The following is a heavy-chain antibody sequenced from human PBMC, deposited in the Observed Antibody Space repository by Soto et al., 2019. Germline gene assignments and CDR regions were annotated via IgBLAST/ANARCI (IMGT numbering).Heavy chain of an antibody. CDR3: ARAAAICMNDY. Sequence: QVQLVQSGAEVKKPGASVTVSCKASGYTFTSYGISWVRQAPGQGLAWMGGISAYNGNKKYAQKVQGRVTMTTDTATTTAYMEVRSLSSDDTAVYSCARAAAICMNDYWGQGTLVTVS. V-gene: IGHV1-18*01. D-gene: IGHD2-8*01. CDR1: GYTFTSYG. J-gene: IGHJ4*02. CDR2: ISAYNGNK.